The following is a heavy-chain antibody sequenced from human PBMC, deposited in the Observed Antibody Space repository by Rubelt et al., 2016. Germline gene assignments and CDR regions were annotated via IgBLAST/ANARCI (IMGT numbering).Heavy chain of an antibody. CDR2: INHSGST. J-gene: IGHJ5*02. V-gene: IGHV4-34*01. CDR1: GGSFSGYY. CDR3: AGIPVACIFWFDP. D-gene: IGHD6-19*01. Sequence: QVQLQQWGAGLLKPSETLSLTCAVYGGSFSGYYWSWIRQPPGKGLEWIGEINHSGSTNYNPSLKSRVTISVDPSKNKFSLKLSSVTAADTAVYYCAGIPVACIFWFDPWGQGTLVTVSS.